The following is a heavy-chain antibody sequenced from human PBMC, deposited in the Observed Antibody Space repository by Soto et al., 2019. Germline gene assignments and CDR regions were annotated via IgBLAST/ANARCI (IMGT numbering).Heavy chain of an antibody. J-gene: IGHJ4*02. V-gene: IGHV5-51*03. D-gene: IGHD3-10*01. Sequence: DVQLVQSGAEVKKPGESLRISCKGSGYDFSAYWINWVRQMPGKGLEWMGTIYPGDSDVRYSPSFQGQVTISVDKSISIAYLQWSSLKAADTAIYYCAGTDYGSGTFDSWGQGTLVTVSS. CDR2: IYPGDSDV. CDR1: GYDFSAYW. CDR3: AGTDYGSGTFDS.